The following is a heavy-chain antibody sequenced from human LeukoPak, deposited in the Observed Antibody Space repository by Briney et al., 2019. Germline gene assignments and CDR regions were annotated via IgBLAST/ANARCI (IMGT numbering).Heavy chain of an antibody. CDR3: ARDYSNYIIDY. CDR1: GGSISTYY. D-gene: IGHD4-11*01. Sequence: SETLSLTCTVSGGSISTYYWSWFLQQPGEGLEWFGYVYYSGSTNYNPSLKSRVTISVDTSKNQFSLTLSSVTAADTAVYYCARDYSNYIIDYWGQGTLVTASS. V-gene: IGHV4-59*01. CDR2: VYYSGST. J-gene: IGHJ4*02.